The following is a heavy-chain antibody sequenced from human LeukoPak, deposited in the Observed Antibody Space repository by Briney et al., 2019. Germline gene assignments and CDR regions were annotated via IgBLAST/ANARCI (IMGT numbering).Heavy chain of an antibody. V-gene: IGHV3-74*01. D-gene: IGHD3-22*01. CDR1: GFTFSNYW. Sequence: PGGSLRLSCAASGFTFSNYWMHWVRQAPGKGLVWVPRINSDGSSTTYADSVKGRFTISRDNAKNTLYLQMNSLRAEDTAVYYCARVTRPSGYVAFDIWGQGTMVTISS. CDR3: ARVTRPSGYVAFDI. CDR2: INSDGSST. J-gene: IGHJ3*02.